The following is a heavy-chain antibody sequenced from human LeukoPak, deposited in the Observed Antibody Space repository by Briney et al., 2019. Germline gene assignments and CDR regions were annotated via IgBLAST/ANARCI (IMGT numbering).Heavy chain of an antibody. V-gene: IGHV4-59*01. CDR2: IYYSGST. CDR1: GGSISSYY. D-gene: IGHD1-26*01. CDR3: AREEPATWSYFDY. Sequence: SETLSLICTVSGGSISSYYWSWIRQPPGKGLEWIGYIYYSGSTNYNPSLKSRVTISVDTSKNQFSLKLSCVTAADTAVYYCAREEPATWSYFDYWGQGTLVTVSS. J-gene: IGHJ4*02.